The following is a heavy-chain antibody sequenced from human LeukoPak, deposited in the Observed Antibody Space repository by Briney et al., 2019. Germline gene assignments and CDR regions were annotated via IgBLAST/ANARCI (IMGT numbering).Heavy chain of an antibody. CDR2: ISAYNGNT. V-gene: IGHV1-18*01. CDR1: GYTFTSYG. J-gene: IGHJ4*02. D-gene: IGHD2-2*01. Sequence: ASVKVSCKASGYTFTSYGISWVRQAPGQGLEWMGWISAYNGNTNYAQKLQGRVTMTTDTSTSAAYMELRSLRSDDTAVYYCARVVPAAMPENYWGQGTLVTVSS. CDR3: ARVVPAAMPENY.